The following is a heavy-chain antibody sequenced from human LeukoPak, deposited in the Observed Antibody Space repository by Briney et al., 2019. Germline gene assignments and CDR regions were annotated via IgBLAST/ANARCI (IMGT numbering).Heavy chain of an antibody. Sequence: ASVKVSRKSSGYTFTSYAMHWVRQAPGQRLEWMGWINAGNGNTKYSQKFQGRVTITRDTSASTAYMELISLRSEDTAVYYCARASAYGDYVGAFDIWGQGTMVTVSS. CDR2: INAGNGNT. D-gene: IGHD4-17*01. V-gene: IGHV1-3*01. CDR3: ARASAYGDYVGAFDI. J-gene: IGHJ3*02. CDR1: GYTFTSYA.